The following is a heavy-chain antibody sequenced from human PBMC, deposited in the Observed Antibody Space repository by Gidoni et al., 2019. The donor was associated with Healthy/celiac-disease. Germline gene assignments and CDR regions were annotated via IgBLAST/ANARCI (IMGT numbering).Heavy chain of an antibody. CDR1: GFTFLGPA. V-gene: IGHV3-73*02. D-gene: IGHD3-22*01. CDR3: TGEVNYYDSSGYYYDVDY. CDR2: IRSKANSYAT. J-gene: IGHJ4*02. Sequence: EVQLVESGGGLVQTGGSLKLSCAASGFTFLGPALHWVRQASGTGLEWVGRIRSKANSYATAYAASVKGRFTISRDDSKNTAYLQMNSLKTEDTAVCYCTGEVNYYDSSGYYYDVDYWGQGTLVTVSS.